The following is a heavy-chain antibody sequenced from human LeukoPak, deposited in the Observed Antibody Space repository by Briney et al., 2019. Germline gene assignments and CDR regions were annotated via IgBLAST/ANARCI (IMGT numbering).Heavy chain of an antibody. Sequence: SETLSLTCTVSGYSISSGYYWGWIRQPPGKGLEWIGSIYHSGSTYYNPSLKSRVTISVDTSKNQFSLKLSSVTAADTAVYYCARMGRGRIAAVHYWGQGTLVTVSS. CDR1: GYSISSGYY. J-gene: IGHJ4*02. CDR2: IYHSGST. D-gene: IGHD6-6*01. V-gene: IGHV4-38-2*02. CDR3: ARMGRGRIAAVHY.